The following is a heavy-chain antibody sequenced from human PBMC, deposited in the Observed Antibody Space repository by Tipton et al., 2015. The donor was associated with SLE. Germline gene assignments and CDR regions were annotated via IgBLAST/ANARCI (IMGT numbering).Heavy chain of an antibody. CDR2: IYYSGTT. CDR1: GDSVSRSTYH. CDR3: ARLGHYDSSGPIRGVLDL. Sequence: TLSLTCSVSGDSVSRSTYHWGWIRQPPGKGLEWIGHIYYSGTTYYNPSLKSRVTISLDKSKNQFSLKLNSVTAADTAVYYCARLGHYDSSGPIRGVLDLWGQGTRVTISS. V-gene: IGHV4-61*05. J-gene: IGHJ3*01. D-gene: IGHD3-22*01.